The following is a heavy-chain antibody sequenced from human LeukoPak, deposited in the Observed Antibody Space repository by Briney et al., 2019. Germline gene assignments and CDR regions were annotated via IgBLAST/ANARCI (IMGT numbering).Heavy chain of an antibody. CDR2: IKSKTDGGTT. CDR1: GFTFSNAW. J-gene: IGHJ5*02. D-gene: IGHD3-10*01. V-gene: IGHV3-15*01. CDR3: ARPLMYYYGSETYFWFDP. Sequence: GGSLRLSCAASGFTFSNAWMSWVRQAPGKGLEWVGRIKSKTDGGTTDYAAPVKGRFTISRGNAKNSLSLQMNSLRAEDTAVYYCARPLMYYYGSETYFWFDPWGQGTLVTVSS.